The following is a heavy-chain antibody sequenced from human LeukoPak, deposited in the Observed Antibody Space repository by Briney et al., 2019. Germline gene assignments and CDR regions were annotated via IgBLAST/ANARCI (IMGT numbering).Heavy chain of an antibody. CDR2: SYTSGST. V-gene: IGHV4-4*07. Sequence: SETLSLTCTVSGGSISSYYWSWIRQPAGKGLEWIGRSYTSGSTNYSPSLKSRVTMSVDTSKNQFSLKLSSVTAADTAVYYCAATVTSLVAFDIWGQGTMVTVSS. D-gene: IGHD4-17*01. CDR3: AATVTSLVAFDI. CDR1: GGSISSYY. J-gene: IGHJ3*02.